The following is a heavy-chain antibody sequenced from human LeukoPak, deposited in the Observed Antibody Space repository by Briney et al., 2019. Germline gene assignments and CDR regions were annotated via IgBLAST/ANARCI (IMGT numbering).Heavy chain of an antibody. V-gene: IGHV4-34*01. Sequence: SETLSLTCAVYGGSFSGYYWSWIRQPPGKGLEWIGEINHSGSTNYNPSLKSRVTISVDTSKNQFSLKLSSVTAADTAVYYCARDGCLIDYWGQGTLVTVSS. J-gene: IGHJ4*02. CDR3: ARDGCLIDY. CDR1: GGSFSGYY. D-gene: IGHD5/OR15-5a*01. CDR2: INHSGST.